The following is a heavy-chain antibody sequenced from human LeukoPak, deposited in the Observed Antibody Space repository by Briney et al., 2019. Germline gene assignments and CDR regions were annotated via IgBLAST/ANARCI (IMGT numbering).Heavy chain of an antibody. Sequence: SVKVSCKASGFTFTSSAMQWVRQARGQRLEWIGWIVVGSGNTNYAQKFQERVTITRDMSTSTAYMELSSLRSEDTAVYYCAAERYRGYAQGFDPWGQGTLVTVSS. CDR3: AAERYRGYAQGFDP. V-gene: IGHV1-58*02. CDR2: IVVGSGNT. D-gene: IGHD5-12*01. J-gene: IGHJ5*02. CDR1: GFTFTSSA.